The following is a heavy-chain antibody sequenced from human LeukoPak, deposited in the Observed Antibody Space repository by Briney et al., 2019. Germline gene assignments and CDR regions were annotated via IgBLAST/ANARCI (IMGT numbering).Heavy chain of an antibody. CDR2: ISSSSSYI. CDR3: ARGDGYNWGGFDY. V-gene: IGHV3-21*01. CDR1: GFTFSSYS. Sequence: TGGSLRLSCAASGFTFSSYSMNWVRRAPGKGLEWVSSISSSSSYIYYADSVKGRFTISRDNAKNSLYLQMNSLRAEDTAVYYCARGDGYNWGGFDYWGQGTLVTVSS. J-gene: IGHJ4*02. D-gene: IGHD5-24*01.